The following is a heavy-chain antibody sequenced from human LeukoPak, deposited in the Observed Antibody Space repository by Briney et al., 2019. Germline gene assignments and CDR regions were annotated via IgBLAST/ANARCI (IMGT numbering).Heavy chain of an antibody. J-gene: IGHJ4*02. Sequence: SETLSLTCTVSGGSISSSSYYWGWIRQPPGKGLEWIGSIYYSGSTYYNPSLKSRVTISVDTSKNQFSLKLSSVTAADTAVYYCARVVLIAAAVHFDYWGQGTLVTVSS. CDR3: ARVVLIAAAVHFDY. CDR2: IYYSGST. CDR1: GGSISSSSYY. D-gene: IGHD6-13*01. V-gene: IGHV4-39*07.